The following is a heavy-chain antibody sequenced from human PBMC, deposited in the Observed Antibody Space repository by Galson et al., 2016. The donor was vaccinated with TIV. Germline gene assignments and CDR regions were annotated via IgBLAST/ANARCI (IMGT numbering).Heavy chain of an antibody. CDR1: GGTFNIYA. V-gene: IGHV1-69*01. CDR2: ILPIFGAA. Sequence: SCKASGGTFNIYAISWVRQAPGQGLEWMGGILPIFGAATYAQKFQGRVTITADESTNTAYMELSSLKSDDTAMYYCARPSSSCRGCSYYYYMDVWGQGTLVTVSS. CDR3: ARPSSSCRGCSYYYYMDV. J-gene: IGHJ6*03. D-gene: IGHD6-19*01.